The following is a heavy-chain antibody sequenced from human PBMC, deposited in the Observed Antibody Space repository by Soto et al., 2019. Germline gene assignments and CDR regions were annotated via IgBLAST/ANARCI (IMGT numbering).Heavy chain of an antibody. CDR1: GDSIRNYY. Sequence: TLSLTCTVSGDSIRNYYWSWIRQPPGKGLEYIGYIFYSGSTNYNPSLKSRVAISVDTSRNQFALKLRSVTAADTATYYCARLKRGYSYGSSIDFWGRGTLGTVSS. J-gene: IGHJ4*01. D-gene: IGHD5-18*01. CDR2: IFYSGST. CDR3: ARLKRGYSYGSSIDF. V-gene: IGHV4-59*01.